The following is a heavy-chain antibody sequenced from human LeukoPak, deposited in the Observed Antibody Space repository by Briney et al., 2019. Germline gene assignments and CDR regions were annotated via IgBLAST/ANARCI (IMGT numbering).Heavy chain of an antibody. Sequence: PGGSLRLSCAASGFTFSSYAMNWVRQAPGKGLEWVSVISGSGGSTYYADSVKGRFTISRDNSMNTLYLQMNSLTVEDTAVYYCAKGTTGMAPRGYFDDWGQGTLVTVSS. CDR1: GFTFSSYA. CDR3: AKGTTGMAPRGYFDD. V-gene: IGHV3-23*01. D-gene: IGHD5-18*01. CDR2: ISGSGGST. J-gene: IGHJ4*02.